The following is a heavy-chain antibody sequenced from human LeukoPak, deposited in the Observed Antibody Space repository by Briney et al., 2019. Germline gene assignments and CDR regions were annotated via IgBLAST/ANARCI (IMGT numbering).Heavy chain of an antibody. CDR1: GYTFTSYD. Sequence: ASVKVSCKASGYTFTSYDINWVRQATGQGGEGMGWMNPNSGNTGYTQKFQGRVTMTRNTSISTAYMELSSLRSEDTAVYYCARGITMVRGVIITPIYYYYGMDVWGQGTTVTVS. J-gene: IGHJ6*02. CDR3: ARGITMVRGVIITPIYYYYGMDV. CDR2: MNPNSGNT. D-gene: IGHD3-10*01. V-gene: IGHV1-8*01.